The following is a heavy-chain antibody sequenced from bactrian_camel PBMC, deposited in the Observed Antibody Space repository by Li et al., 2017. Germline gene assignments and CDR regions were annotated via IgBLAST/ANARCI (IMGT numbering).Heavy chain of an antibody. CDR3: NVVLCGTWPPGQDNY. D-gene: IGHD2*01. CDR2: LYANGGT. J-gene: IGHJ4*01. V-gene: IGHV3S10*01. Sequence: VQLVESGGGLVQPGGSLRLSCTASGFTFSNYAMSWVRQAPGKGLEWVSSLYANGGTYYRDSVKGRFTFAQANVENTNAVTLEMNSLKPEDTATYFSNVVLCGTWPPGQDNYWGHGTQVTVS. CDR1: GFTFSNYA.